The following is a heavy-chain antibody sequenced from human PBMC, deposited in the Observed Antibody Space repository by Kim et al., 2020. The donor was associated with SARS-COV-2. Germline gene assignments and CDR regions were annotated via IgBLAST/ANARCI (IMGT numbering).Heavy chain of an antibody. CDR3: TTEPVTTDY. V-gene: IGHV3-15*01. D-gene: IGHD4-4*01. CDR2: GTT. Sequence: GTTDYAAPVKGRFTISRDDSKNTLYLQINSLKTEDTAVYYCTTEPVTTDYWGQGTLVTVSS. J-gene: IGHJ4*02.